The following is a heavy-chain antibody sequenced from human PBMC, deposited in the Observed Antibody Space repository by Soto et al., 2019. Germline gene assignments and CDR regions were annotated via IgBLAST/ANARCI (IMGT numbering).Heavy chain of an antibody. CDR2: INSDGSRT. D-gene: IGHD2-2*01. Sequence: EVQLVESGGGLVQPGGFLRLYCAASGFTFSSYWMHWVRQAPGKGLVWVSRINSDGSRTSYADSVKGRFTISRDNAKNTLYLQMISLRAEDTAMYYCARIGGYCSSTSCYEYCMDVWGQGTTVTVSS. J-gene: IGHJ6*02. CDR3: ARIGGYCSSTSCYEYCMDV. CDR1: GFTFSSYW. V-gene: IGHV3-74*01.